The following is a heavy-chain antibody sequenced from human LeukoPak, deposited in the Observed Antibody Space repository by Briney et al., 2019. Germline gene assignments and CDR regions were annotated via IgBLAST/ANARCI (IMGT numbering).Heavy chain of an antibody. J-gene: IGHJ4*02. D-gene: IGHD2-15*01. CDR2: ISAYNGNT. V-gene: IGHV1-18*01. Sequence: ASVRVSCKASGYTFTSYSISWVRQAPGQGLEWMGWISAYNGNTIYAQKVKGRVTMTTDTSTSTAYMELRSLKSDDTAVYYCARASYCSGGSCYSDYWGQGTLVTVSS. CDR1: GYTFTSYS. CDR3: ARASYCSGGSCYSDY.